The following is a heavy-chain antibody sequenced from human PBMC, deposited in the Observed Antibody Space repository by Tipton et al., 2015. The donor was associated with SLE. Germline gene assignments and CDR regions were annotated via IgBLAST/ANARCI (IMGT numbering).Heavy chain of an antibody. CDR2: INHSGST. V-gene: IGHV4-34*01. D-gene: IGHD6-19*01. CDR3: ARAASSSGWVDY. J-gene: IGHJ4*02. Sequence: TLSLTCAVYGGSFSGYYWSWIRQPPGKGLEWIGEINHSGSTNYNPSLKSRVTISVDTSKNQFSLKLSSVTAADTAVYYCARAASSSGWVDYWGQGTLATVSS. CDR1: GGSFSGYY.